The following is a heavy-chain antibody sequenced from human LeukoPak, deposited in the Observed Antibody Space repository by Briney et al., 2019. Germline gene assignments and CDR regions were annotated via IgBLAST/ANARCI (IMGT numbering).Heavy chain of an antibody. D-gene: IGHD6-19*01. J-gene: IGHJ5*02. CDR2: IFGGGVGT. Sequence: GGSLRLSCAASGFTFGNYAMSWVRQAPGKGLEWVSVIFGGGVGTYYADSVRGRFTISRDNSKNTVYLQMNGLRVDDTAIYYCAKTSVAAAPFSWGQGTLVTVSS. CDR3: AKTSVAAAPFS. CDR1: GFTFGNYA. V-gene: IGHV3-23*01.